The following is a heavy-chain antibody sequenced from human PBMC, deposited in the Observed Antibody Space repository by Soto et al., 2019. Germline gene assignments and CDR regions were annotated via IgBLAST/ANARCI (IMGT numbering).Heavy chain of an antibody. J-gene: IGHJ4*02. V-gene: IGHV3-30-3*01. CDR2: ISYDGSNK. CDR3: ARSKGDYFDY. CDR1: GFTFSSYA. Sequence: QVQLVESGGGVVQPGRSLRLSCAASGFTFSSYAMHWVRQAPGKGLKWVAVISYDGSNKYYADSVKGRFTISRDNSKNTLYLQMNSLRAEDTAVYYCARSKGDYFDYWGQGTLVTVSS.